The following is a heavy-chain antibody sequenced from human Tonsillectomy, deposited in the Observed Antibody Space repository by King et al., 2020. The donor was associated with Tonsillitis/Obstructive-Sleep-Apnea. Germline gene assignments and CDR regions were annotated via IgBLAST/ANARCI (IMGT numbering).Heavy chain of an antibody. D-gene: IGHD1-7*01. CDR1: GYTFTSYY. CDR3: ARGTGFNWNYEYFQL. J-gene: IGHJ1*01. CDR2: INPSGGST. V-gene: IGHV1-46*01. Sequence: VQLVESGAEVKKPGASVKVSCKASGYTFTSYYMHWVRQAPGQGLEWMGIINPSGGSTSYAQKFQGRVTMTRDTSTRTVYMELSSLRSEDTAVYYCARGTGFNWNYEYFQLWGQGILVTVSS.